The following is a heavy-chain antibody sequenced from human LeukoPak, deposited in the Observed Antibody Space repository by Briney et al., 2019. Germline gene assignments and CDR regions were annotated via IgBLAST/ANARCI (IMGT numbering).Heavy chain of an antibody. CDR3: ATWGLHFDI. Sequence: ASVKVSCKASGGTFSSYAISWVRQAPGQGLEWMGWINPNSGGTNYAQKFQGRVTMTRDTSISTAYMELSRLTSDDTAVYFCATWGLHFDIWGQGTMVIVAS. CDR2: INPNSGGT. V-gene: IGHV1-2*02. J-gene: IGHJ3*02. CDR1: GGTFSSYA. D-gene: IGHD3-16*01.